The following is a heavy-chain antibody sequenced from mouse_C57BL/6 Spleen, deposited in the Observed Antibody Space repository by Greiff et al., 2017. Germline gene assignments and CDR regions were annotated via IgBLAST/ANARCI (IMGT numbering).Heavy chain of an antibody. CDR3: ARGDYDDY. D-gene: IGHD2-4*01. CDR2: IYPGSGST. V-gene: IGHV1-55*01. CDR1: GYTFTSYW. J-gene: IGHJ2*01. Sequence: QVQLQQPGAELVKPGASVKMSCKASGYTFTSYWITWVKQRPGQGLEWIGDIYPGSGSTNNNEKFKSKATLTVDTTSSTAYMQLSSLTSEDYAVYNCARGDYDDYWGQGTTLTVYS.